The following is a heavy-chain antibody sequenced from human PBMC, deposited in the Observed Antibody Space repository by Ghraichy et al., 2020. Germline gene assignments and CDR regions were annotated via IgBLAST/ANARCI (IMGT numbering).Heavy chain of an antibody. J-gene: IGHJ4*02. CDR1: GGSIRSNSYY. D-gene: IGHD6-19*01. CDR3: VRQPPQWLVRHFDS. Sequence: SETLSLTCNVSGGSIRSNSYYWGWIRQAPGKGLEWVASTYNTESTYYNPSLKSRLTISVDTSKNQFSLKLSSVTAADTAVYFCVRQPPQWLVRHFDSWGQGILVTVSS. V-gene: IGHV4-39*01. CDR2: TYNTEST.